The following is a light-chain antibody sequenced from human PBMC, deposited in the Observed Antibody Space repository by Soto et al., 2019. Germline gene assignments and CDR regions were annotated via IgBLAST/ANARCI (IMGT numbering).Light chain of an antibody. Sequence: QSVLTQPASVSGSPAQSITISCTGTSSDVGGFKYVSWYQQHPGRAPKLIIYDVSNRPSGVSDRFSGSKSGNTASLTISGLQAEDEADYYCSAYTTGTTRVFGGGTKLTVL. J-gene: IGLJ2*01. V-gene: IGLV2-14*03. CDR1: SSDVGGFKY. CDR3: SAYTTGTTRV. CDR2: DVS.